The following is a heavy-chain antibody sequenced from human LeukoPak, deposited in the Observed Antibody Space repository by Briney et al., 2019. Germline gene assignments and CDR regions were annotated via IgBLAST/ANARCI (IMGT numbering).Heavy chain of an antibody. Sequence: GESLKISCKGSGYSITDHWIGWVRQMPGKGLEWMGVIYPGDSDARYSPSFQGQVTISADKSISTAYLQWSSLKASDTAMYYCARTYGGTSYSCFDPWGQGTLVTVSP. CDR3: ARTYGGTSYSCFDP. CDR1: GYSITDHW. J-gene: IGHJ5*02. V-gene: IGHV5-51*01. CDR2: IYPGDSDA. D-gene: IGHD1-26*01.